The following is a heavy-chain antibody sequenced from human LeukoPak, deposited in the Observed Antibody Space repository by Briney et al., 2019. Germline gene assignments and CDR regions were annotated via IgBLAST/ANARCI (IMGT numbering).Heavy chain of an antibody. CDR1: GDSISSGTYY. J-gene: IGHJ3*02. V-gene: IGHV4-61*01. Sequence: SETLSLTCAVSGDSISSGTYYWGWIRQPPGKGLEWIGYIYYSGSTNYNPSLKSRVTISVDTSKNQFSLKLNSVTAADTAVHYCARGYYDSSGYSNTFDIWGQGTMVTVSS. CDR3: ARGYYDSSGYSNTFDI. D-gene: IGHD3-22*01. CDR2: IYYSGST.